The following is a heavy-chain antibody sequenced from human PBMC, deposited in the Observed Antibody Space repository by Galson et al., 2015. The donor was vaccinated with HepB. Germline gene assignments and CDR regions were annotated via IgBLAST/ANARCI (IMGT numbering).Heavy chain of an antibody. CDR2: IKSKTDGGTT. V-gene: IGHV3-15*01. Sequence: SLRLSCAASGFTFSNAWMSWVRQAPGKGLEWVGRIKSKTDGGTTDYAAPVKGRFTISRDDSKNTLYLQMNSLKTGDTAVYYCTTAGFWVVVPAAMKGGDYWGQGTLVTVSS. J-gene: IGHJ4*02. D-gene: IGHD2-2*01. CDR1: GFTFSNAW. CDR3: TTAGFWVVVPAAMKGGDY.